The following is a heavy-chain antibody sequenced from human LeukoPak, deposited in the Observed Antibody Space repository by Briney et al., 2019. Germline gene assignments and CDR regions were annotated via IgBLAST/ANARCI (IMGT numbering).Heavy chain of an antibody. Sequence: GESLKISCKGSGYSFTSYWIGWVRQMPGKGLEWMGIIYPGDSDTRYSPSFQGQVTISADKSISTAYLQWSSLKASDTAMYYCASSTYIVGATRAFDIWGRGTMVTVSS. CDR2: IYPGDSDT. D-gene: IGHD1-26*01. V-gene: IGHV5-51*01. J-gene: IGHJ3*02. CDR1: GYSFTSYW. CDR3: ASSTYIVGATRAFDI.